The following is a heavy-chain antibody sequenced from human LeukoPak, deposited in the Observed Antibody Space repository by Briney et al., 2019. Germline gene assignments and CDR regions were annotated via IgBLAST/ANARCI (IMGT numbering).Heavy chain of an antibody. D-gene: IGHD4-17*01. V-gene: IGHV3-48*03. CDR2: ISSTGGTI. CDR1: GFTFIGYA. CDR3: AKSDPYGDSLIEI. Sequence: AGGSLRLSCAASGFTFIGYAMNWVRQAPGKGLEWLSHISSTGGTIYYADSVKGRLTVSRDNAKNSLYLQMNSLRAEDTAVYYCAKSDPYGDSLIEIWGQGALVTVSS. J-gene: IGHJ4*02.